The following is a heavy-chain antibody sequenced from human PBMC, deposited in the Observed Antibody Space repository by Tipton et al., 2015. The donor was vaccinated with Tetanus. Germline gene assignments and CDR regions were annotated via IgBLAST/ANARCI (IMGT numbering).Heavy chain of an antibody. CDR3: ARGPHEVTYCEIMTGYYRPGFNY. CDR1: GYTFSKYG. V-gene: IGHV1-18*01. CDR2: ISAYNGNA. D-gene: IGHD3-9*01. J-gene: IGHJ4*02. Sequence: QLVQSGAEVKKPGASVKVSCKASGYTFSKYGISWVRQAPGQGLEWMGWISAYNGNADYARGLQDRVTMTSDTSTSTAYMELRSLRSDDTAVYYCARGPHEVTYCEIMTGYYRPGFNYWGQGTLVTVSS.